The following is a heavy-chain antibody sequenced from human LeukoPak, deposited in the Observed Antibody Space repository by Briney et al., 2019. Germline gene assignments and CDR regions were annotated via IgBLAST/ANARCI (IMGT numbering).Heavy chain of an antibody. CDR3: ARVEVVVYAFDI. J-gene: IGHJ3*02. CDR1: GFTVSSNY. V-gene: IGHV3-66*01. CDR2: IYSGGST. D-gene: IGHD3-22*01. Sequence: GGSLRLSCAASGFTVSSNYMSWVRQAPGKGLEWVSVIYSGGSTYYADSVKGRFTISRDNSKNTLYLQMNSLRAEDTAVYYCARVEVVVYAFDIWGQGTMVTVSS.